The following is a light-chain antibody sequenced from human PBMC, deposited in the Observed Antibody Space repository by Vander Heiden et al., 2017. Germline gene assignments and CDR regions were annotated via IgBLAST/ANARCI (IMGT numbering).Light chain of an antibody. CDR2: GNT. Sequence: VLPLPPSVSGAPGHRVTISCSGSSSNIGSGYDVHWYQQVPATHSNLLINGNTNRPSGGPDRFSGARSGTSAALAITGLQTEDEADDYCQSYDISLGGHRVFGGGTKVTVL. V-gene: IGLV1-40*01. J-gene: IGLJ3*02. CDR1: SSNIGSGYD. CDR3: QSYDISLGGHRV.